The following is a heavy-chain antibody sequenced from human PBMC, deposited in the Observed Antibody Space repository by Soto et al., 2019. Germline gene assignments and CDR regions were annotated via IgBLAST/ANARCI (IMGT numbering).Heavy chain of an antibody. CDR3: ARTKRGTYYDFWSGYRNWFDP. Sequence: SETLSLTCTVSGGSISSGDYYWSWIRQPPGKGLEWIGYIYYSGSTYYNPSLKSRVTISVDTSKNQFSLKLSSVTAADTAVYYCARTKRGTYYDFWSGYRNWFDPWGQGTLVTVSS. D-gene: IGHD3-3*01. CDR2: IYYSGST. CDR1: GGSISSGDYY. J-gene: IGHJ5*02. V-gene: IGHV4-30-4*01.